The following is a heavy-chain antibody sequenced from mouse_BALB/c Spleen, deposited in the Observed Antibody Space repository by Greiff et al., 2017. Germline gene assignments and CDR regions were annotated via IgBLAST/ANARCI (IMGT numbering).Heavy chain of an antibody. CDR2: ISYSGST. J-gene: IGHJ1*01. Sequence: EVKLVESGPSLVKPSQTLSLTCSVTGDSITSGYWNWIRKFPGNKLEYMGYISYSGSTYYNPSLKSRISITRDTSKNQYYLQLNSVTTEDTATYYCARCPLWPTSEWYFDVWGAGTTVTVSS. D-gene: IGHD1-1*02. CDR1: GDSITSGY. V-gene: IGHV3-8*02. CDR3: ARCPLWPTSEWYFDV.